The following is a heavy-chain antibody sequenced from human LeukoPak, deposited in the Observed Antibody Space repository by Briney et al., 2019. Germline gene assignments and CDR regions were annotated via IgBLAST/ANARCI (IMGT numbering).Heavy chain of an antibody. Sequence: GASVKVSCKASGYTFTGYYMHWVRQAPGQGLEWMGWINPNSGGTNYAQKFQGRVTMTRDTSISTAYMELSRLRSDDTAVYYCARTFRVVPAAPVGGRWFDPWGQGTLVTVSS. J-gene: IGHJ5*02. CDR3: ARTFRVVPAAPVGGRWFDP. CDR2: INPNSGGT. D-gene: IGHD2-2*01. V-gene: IGHV1-2*02. CDR1: GYTFTGYY.